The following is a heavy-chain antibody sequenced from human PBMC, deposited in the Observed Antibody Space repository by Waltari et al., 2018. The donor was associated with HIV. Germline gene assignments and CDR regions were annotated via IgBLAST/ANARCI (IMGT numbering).Heavy chain of an antibody. D-gene: IGHD2-15*01. J-gene: IGHJ6*02. CDR2: IWYDGTNK. CDR3: ARDRSEGGGYYYYGLDV. CDR1: GFTFSSYG. V-gene: IGHV3-33*01. Sequence: QVQLVEFGGGVVQPGRSLRLSCAASGFTFSSYGLPGVRQAPGKGLEWVAVIWYDGTNKYYADSVKGRFTISRDNSKNTLYLQMNSLRAEDTAVYYCARDRSEGGGYYYYGLDVWGQGTTVTVSS.